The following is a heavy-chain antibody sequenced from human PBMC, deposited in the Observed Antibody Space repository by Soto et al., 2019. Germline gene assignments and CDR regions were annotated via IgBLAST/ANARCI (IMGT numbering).Heavy chain of an antibody. V-gene: IGHV4-4*02. CDR3: ARARIGQLVRGYYFDY. J-gene: IGHJ4*02. CDR1: GGTISSSNW. D-gene: IGHD6-13*01. CDR2: IYHSGST. Sequence: SETLSLTCAVSGGTISSSNWWRWVRQPPGKGLEWIGEIYHSGSTNYNPSLKSRVTISVDKSKNQFSLKLSSVTAADTAVYYCARARIGQLVRGYYFDYWGQGTLVTVS.